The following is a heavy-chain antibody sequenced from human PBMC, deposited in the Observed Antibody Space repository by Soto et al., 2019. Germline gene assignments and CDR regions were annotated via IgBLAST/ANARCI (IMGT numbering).Heavy chain of an antibody. J-gene: IGHJ4*02. CDR1: GYTLTTYA. D-gene: IGHD6-19*01. Sequence: QVQLVQSGAEVKRPGASVKVSCKASGYTLTTYALHWVRQAPAQSLEWMGWIDADNYNTKYSQKFQGRVTITRDTSANTAYMEVSSLRYEDTAVYYCARGGSGIFDYWGQGTLVTVSS. V-gene: IGHV1-3*01. CDR3: ARGGSGIFDY. CDR2: IDADNYNT.